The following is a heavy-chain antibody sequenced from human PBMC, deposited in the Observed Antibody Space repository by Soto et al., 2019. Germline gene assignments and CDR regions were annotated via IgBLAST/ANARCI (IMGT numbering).Heavy chain of an antibody. Sequence: EVQLVESGGGLVKPGGSLRLSCAASGFTFSSYNMNWVRQAPGKGLEWVSSISTSSYIYYADSVKGRFTISRDNAKNSLYLPMNSLRAEDTAVYYCARVMAYCGGDCYPDYWGQGTLVTVSS. CDR1: GFTFSSYN. D-gene: IGHD2-21*02. CDR2: ISTSSYI. V-gene: IGHV3-21*01. CDR3: ARVMAYCGGDCYPDY. J-gene: IGHJ4*02.